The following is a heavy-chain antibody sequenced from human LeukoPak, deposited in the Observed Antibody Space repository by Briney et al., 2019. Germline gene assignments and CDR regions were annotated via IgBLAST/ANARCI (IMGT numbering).Heavy chain of an antibody. J-gene: IGHJ1*01. V-gene: IGHV3-21*01. Sequence: GGSLRLSCAASGFTFSSYSMNCVRQAPGKGLEWVSSISSSSSYIYYADSVRGRFTISRDNAKNSLYLQMNSLRAEDTAVYYCARDPLSAGAEYFQYWGQGTLVTVSS. CDR1: GFTFSSYS. CDR2: ISSSSSYI. D-gene: IGHD6-25*01. CDR3: ARDPLSAGAEYFQY.